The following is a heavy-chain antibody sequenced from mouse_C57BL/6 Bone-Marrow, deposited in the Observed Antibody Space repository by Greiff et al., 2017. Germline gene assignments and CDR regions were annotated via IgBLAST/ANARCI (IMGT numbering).Heavy chain of an antibody. V-gene: IGHV1-67*01. CDR2: IDTYNDNT. CDR1: GYTFPDYA. Sequence: QVQLQQSGPEVVRPGVSVKISCKGSGYTFPDYAMHWVKQSHAKSLDWIGVIDTYNDNTNYNQKLKGKATMPVYRYSSTAYMELASLTSEDSAIYSCARITTTYWGQGTLVTVSA. CDR3: ARITTTY. D-gene: IGHD1-1*01. J-gene: IGHJ3*01.